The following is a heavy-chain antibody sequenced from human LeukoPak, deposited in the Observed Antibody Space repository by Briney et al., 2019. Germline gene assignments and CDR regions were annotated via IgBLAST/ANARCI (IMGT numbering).Heavy chain of an antibody. V-gene: IGHV3-30*02. Sequence: GGSLRLSCAASGFTFRNYVIHWVRQAPGKGLEWVAFVRNDGFDTYHSNSVKGRFSISRDDSKNTVYLQMNSLRAEDTALYYCARDRGKDYFGDWGQGTQVTVSS. D-gene: IGHD4-23*01. CDR2: VRNDGFDT. CDR1: GFTFRNYV. CDR3: ARDRGKDYFGD. J-gene: IGHJ4*02.